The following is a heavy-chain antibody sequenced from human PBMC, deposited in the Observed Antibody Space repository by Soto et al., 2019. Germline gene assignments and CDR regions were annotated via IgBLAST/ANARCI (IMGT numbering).Heavy chain of an antibody. Sequence: QIHLVQSGGEVRKPGASVKVSCKASGYSFDSYGITWVRQAPGQGLEWMGWISANNGKADFAQKFQGRLTVTIDTSTSSCDRELRSLRPNDTAVYYGASGPGTSWHYYFDYWGQGSQVTVHS. CDR2: ISANNGKA. V-gene: IGHV1-18*01. CDR3: ASGPGTSWHYYFDY. CDR1: GYSFDSYG. J-gene: IGHJ4*02. D-gene: IGHD2-2*01.